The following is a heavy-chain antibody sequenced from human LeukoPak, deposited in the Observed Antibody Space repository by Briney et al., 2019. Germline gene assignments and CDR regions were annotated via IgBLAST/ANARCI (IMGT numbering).Heavy chain of an antibody. D-gene: IGHD5-18*01. CDR3: ARVDTAMDLDY. V-gene: IGHV3-66*01. CDR1: GFTVSSNY. CDR2: IYSGGTT. Sequence: PGRSLRLSCAASGFTVSSNYMSWVRQAPGKGLEWVSVIYSGGTTYYADSVKGRFTISRDNSKNTLYLQMNSLRAEDTAVYYCARVDTAMDLDYWGQGTLVTVSS. J-gene: IGHJ4*02.